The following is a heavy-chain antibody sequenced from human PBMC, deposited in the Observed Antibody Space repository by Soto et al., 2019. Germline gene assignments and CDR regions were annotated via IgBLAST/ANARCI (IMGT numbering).Heavy chain of an antibody. D-gene: IGHD2-2*01. CDR2: ISSSSSYI. J-gene: IGHJ6*03. V-gene: IGHV3-21*01. Sequence: EVQLVESGGGLAKPGGSLRLSCAASGFTFSSYSMNWVRQAPGKGLEWVSSISSSSSYIYYADSVKGRFTISRDNAKNSLYLQMNSLRAEDTAVYYCAREVGVVPAAGGYYYYYMDVWGKGTTVTVSS. CDR3: AREVGVVPAAGGYYYYYMDV. CDR1: GFTFSSYS.